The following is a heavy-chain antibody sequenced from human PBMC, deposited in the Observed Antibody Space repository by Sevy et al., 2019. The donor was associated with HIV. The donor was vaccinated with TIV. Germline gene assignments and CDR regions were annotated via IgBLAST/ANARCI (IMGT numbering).Heavy chain of an antibody. J-gene: IGHJ4*02. CDR3: ARDTRSGWCMYYFDY. CDR1: GFTFSSYG. V-gene: IGHV3-33*01. CDR2: IWYDGSNK. Sequence: GGSLRLSCAASGFTFSSYGMHWVRQAPGKGLEWVAVIWYDGSNKYYADSVKGRFTISRDNSKNTLYLQMNSLRAEDTAVYYCARDTRSGWCMYYFDYWGQGTLVTVSS. D-gene: IGHD6-19*01.